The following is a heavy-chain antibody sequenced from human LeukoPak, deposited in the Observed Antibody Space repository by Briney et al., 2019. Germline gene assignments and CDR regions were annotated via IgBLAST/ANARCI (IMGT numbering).Heavy chain of an antibody. D-gene: IGHD2-2*02. Sequence: GGSLRLSCAASGFTFSTYAMHWVRQAPGRGLEWVAVISYDGSNKYYADSVKGRFTISRDNSKNTLYLQMNSLRAEDTAVYYCARDSRRWYQLLYMYYGMDVWGQGTTVTVSS. J-gene: IGHJ6*02. V-gene: IGHV3-30*04. CDR1: GFTFSTYA. CDR3: ARDSRRWYQLLYMYYGMDV. CDR2: ISYDGSNK.